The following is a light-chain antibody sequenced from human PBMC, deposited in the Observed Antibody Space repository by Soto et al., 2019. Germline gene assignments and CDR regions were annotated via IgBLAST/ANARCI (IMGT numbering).Light chain of an antibody. Sequence: DIRMTQSPSSLSASAGDRVTITCRASQNIGDYLSWYQQKPGKAPKLLIYSAVSLQRGVPSRFRGSGSGTDFTLTISSLQPEDFATYYCQQTYLFPETFGPGTRVDIK. J-gene: IGKJ3*01. CDR3: QQTYLFPET. V-gene: IGKV1-39*01. CDR2: SAV. CDR1: QNIGDY.